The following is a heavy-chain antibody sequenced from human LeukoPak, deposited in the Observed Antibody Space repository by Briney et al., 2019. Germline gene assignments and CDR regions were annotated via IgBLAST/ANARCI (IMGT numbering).Heavy chain of an antibody. D-gene: IGHD6-25*01. CDR1: GFTFSSYW. CDR3: AGTAGYFDY. J-gene: IGHJ4*02. CDR2: IKQDGSEK. Sequence: GGSLRLSCAASGFTFSSYWMTWVRQAPGKGLEWVANIKQDGSEKYYVDSVKGRFTISRDNSKNTLYLQMNSLRAEDTAVYYCAGTAGYFDYWGQGTLVTVSS. V-gene: IGHV3-7*01.